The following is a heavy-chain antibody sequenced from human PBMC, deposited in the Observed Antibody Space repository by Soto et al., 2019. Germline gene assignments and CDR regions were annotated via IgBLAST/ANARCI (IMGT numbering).Heavy chain of an antibody. CDR1: GGSISSSDYY. V-gene: IGHV4-39*01. CDR3: ARNGGYCSSASCLANWFDP. Sequence: PSETLSLTCTVSGGSISSSDYYWGWIRQPPGKGLEWIGSIYYSGSTYYNPSLKSRVTISVDTSKNQFSLKLNSVTAADTAVYYCARNGGYCSSASCLANWFDPWGQGTLVPVSS. J-gene: IGHJ5*02. D-gene: IGHD2-2*01. CDR2: IYYSGST.